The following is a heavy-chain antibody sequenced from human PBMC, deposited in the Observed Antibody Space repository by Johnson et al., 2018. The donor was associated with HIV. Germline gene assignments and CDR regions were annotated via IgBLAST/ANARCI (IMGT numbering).Heavy chain of an antibody. CDR3: ANLPVGATGTDAFDI. CDR2: ISYDASNK. D-gene: IGHD1-26*01. J-gene: IGHJ3*02. V-gene: IGHV3-30*04. Sequence: QVQLVESGGGVVQPGRSLRLSCAASGFTFSSYAMHWVRQAPGKGLEWVAVISYDASNKYYADSVKGRFTISRDNSKNTVFLQMDSLRGEDTAVYYCANLPVGATGTDAFDIWGQGAMVTVSS. CDR1: GFTFSSYA.